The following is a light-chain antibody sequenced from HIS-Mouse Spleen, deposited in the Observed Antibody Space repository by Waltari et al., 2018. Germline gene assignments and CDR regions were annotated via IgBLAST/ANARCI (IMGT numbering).Light chain of an antibody. CDR1: SSNIGSNY. CDR3: AAWDDSLSGPV. Sequence: QSVLTQPPSASGTPGQRVTISCSGSSSNIGSNYVYWYQQLPGTAPKLLIYRNNPRPSGVPDGFSGSKSSTSASLAISGLRSEDEADYYCAAWDDSLSGPVFGGGTKLTVL. J-gene: IGLJ3*02. CDR2: RNN. V-gene: IGLV1-47*01.